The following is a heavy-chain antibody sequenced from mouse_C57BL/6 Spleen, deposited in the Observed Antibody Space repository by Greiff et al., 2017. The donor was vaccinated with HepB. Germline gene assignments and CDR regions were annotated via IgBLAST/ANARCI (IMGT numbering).Heavy chain of an antibody. Sequence: VQLQQSGPELVKPGASVKISCKASGYAFSSSWMNWVKQRPGKGLEWIGRIYPGDGDTNYNGKFKGKATLTADKSSSTAYMQLSSLTSEDSAVYCCARRLIDYWGQGTTLTVSS. J-gene: IGHJ2*01. D-gene: IGHD3-2*02. CDR3: ARRLIDY. CDR1: GYAFSSSW. CDR2: IYPGDGDT. V-gene: IGHV1-82*01.